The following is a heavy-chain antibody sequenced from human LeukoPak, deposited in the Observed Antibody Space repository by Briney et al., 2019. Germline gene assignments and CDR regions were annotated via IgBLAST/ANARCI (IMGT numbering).Heavy chain of an antibody. CDR1: GGSVNSGSYY. Sequence: SETLSLTCTVSGGSVNSGSYYWHWIRQPPGKGLEWIGYIYYSGSTNYNPSHKSRVTISVDTSKNQFSLKLSSVTAADTAVYYCARAAYSGSYHSDYWGQGTLVTVSS. D-gene: IGHD1-26*01. J-gene: IGHJ4*02. CDR3: ARAAYSGSYHSDY. CDR2: IYYSGST. V-gene: IGHV4-61*01.